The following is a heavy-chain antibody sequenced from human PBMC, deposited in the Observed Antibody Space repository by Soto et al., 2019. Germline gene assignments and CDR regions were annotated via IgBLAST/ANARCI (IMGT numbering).Heavy chain of an antibody. D-gene: IGHD3-22*01. J-gene: IGHJ4*02. CDR2: INHSGST. CDR1: GGSFSGYY. CDR3: AGPPYYYDSSGYPLDY. Sequence: SETLSLTCAVYGGSFSGYYWSWIRQPPGKGLEWIGEINHSGSTNYNPSLKSRVTISVDTTKNQFSLKLSSVTAADTAVYYCAGPPYYYDSSGYPLDYWGQGTLVTVSS. V-gene: IGHV4-34*01.